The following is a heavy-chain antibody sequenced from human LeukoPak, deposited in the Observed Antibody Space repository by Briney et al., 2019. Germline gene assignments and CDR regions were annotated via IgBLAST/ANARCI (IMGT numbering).Heavy chain of an antibody. J-gene: IGHJ4*02. CDR2: IKGDGSST. CDR3: ARASTTVPNLLDY. V-gene: IGHV3-74*01. CDR1: GFIFSTNW. Sequence: SLRPSCAAAGFIFSTNWTHWVRHAPGKGLVWVSRIKGDGSSTIYADSVKGRFTISRDNSKNTLYLQTSSLRAEDTAVYYCARASTTVPNLLDYWGQGTLVTVSS. D-gene: IGHD4-17*01.